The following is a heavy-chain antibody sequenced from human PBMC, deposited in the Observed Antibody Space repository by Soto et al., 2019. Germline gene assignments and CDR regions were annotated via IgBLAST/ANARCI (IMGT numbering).Heavy chain of an antibody. CDR3: GTVASGRHDWSDT. CDR2: VNPDGSTT. V-gene: IGHV3-74*01. Sequence: EVQLVESGGGLVQPGGSLRLSCAASKFSFSGYWMHWVRQAPGKGLMWVSRVNPDGSTTTYADSVKGRFTITRDNAKNTVFLPMNSPRADETVVYYSGTVASGRHDWSDTWGKGTLVTVSS. D-gene: IGHD1-26*01. J-gene: IGHJ5*02. CDR1: KFSFSGYW.